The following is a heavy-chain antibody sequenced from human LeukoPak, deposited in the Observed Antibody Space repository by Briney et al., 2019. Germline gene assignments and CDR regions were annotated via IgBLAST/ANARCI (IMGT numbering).Heavy chain of an antibody. CDR2: INPNSGGT. CDR3: ARARCTSCYLGYY. Sequence: GASVKVSCKASGYTFTGYYMHWVRQAPGQGLEWMGWINPNSGGTNYAQKFQGRVTMTRDTSISTAYMELSSLRSEDTAVYYCARARCTSCYLGYYWGQGTLVTVSS. V-gene: IGHV1-2*02. D-gene: IGHD2-2*01. CDR1: GYTFTGYY. J-gene: IGHJ4*02.